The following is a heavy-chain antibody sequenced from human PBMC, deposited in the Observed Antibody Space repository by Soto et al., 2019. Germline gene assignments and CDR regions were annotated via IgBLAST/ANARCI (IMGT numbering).Heavy chain of an antibody. J-gene: IGHJ6*03. CDR3: ARAITSRITMVRGAKGYYYYYYMDV. CDR2: ISPSSGNT. D-gene: IGHD3-10*01. CDR1: GYSFTTYG. Sequence: ASVKVSCKASGYSFTTYGFCWVRQVPGQGLEWMGYISPSSGNTSYAQKFQGRVTMTRNTSISTAYMELSSLRSEDTAVYYCARAITSRITMVRGAKGYYYYYYMDVWGKGTTVTVSS. V-gene: IGHV1-8*02.